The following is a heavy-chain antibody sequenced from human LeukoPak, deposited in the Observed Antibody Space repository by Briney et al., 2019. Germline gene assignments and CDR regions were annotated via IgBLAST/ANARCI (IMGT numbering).Heavy chain of an antibody. Sequence: ASVRVSCKAPASTFSNYAITWMRRAPGQSLEWVGWIRGYDGHTRYAQNVQGRVTMTRDTSTNTAYMGLRNLRSDDSAVYYCARSRSPTYDTSDYYENDYWGQGTLVTVSS. J-gene: IGHJ4*02. CDR3: ARSRSPTYDTSDYYENDY. CDR1: ASTFSNYA. D-gene: IGHD3-22*01. CDR2: IRGYDGHT. V-gene: IGHV1-18*01.